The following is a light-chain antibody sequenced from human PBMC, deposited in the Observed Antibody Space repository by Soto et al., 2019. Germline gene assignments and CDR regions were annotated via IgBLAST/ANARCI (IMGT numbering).Light chain of an antibody. J-gene: IGKJ2*03. CDR1: QSVSSTS. V-gene: IGKV3D-20*01. CDR2: GAS. Sequence: EIVLTQSPSTLSLSPGARVTLSCGASQSVSSTSIDWYQHKRGLAPRLLVYGASRRATGIPDRFSGSGSGTYFTLTISRLEPEDFAVYDCQHYGNSPPSSFGQGTKVE. CDR3: QHYGNSPPSS.